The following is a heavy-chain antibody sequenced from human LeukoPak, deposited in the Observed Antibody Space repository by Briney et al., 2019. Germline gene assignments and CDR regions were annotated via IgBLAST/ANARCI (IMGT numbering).Heavy chain of an antibody. Sequence: ASVKVSCKASGYTFTSYGISWVRQAPGQGLEWMGWISAYNGNTNYAQKPQGRVTMTTDTSTSTAHMELRSLRSDDTAVYYCARDRMTTVTTFDYWGQGTLVTVSS. CDR2: ISAYNGNT. D-gene: IGHD4-17*01. V-gene: IGHV1-18*04. CDR1: GYTFTSYG. J-gene: IGHJ4*02. CDR3: ARDRMTTVTTFDY.